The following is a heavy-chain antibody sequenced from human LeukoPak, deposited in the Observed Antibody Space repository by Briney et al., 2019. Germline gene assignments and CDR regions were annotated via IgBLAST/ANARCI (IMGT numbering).Heavy chain of an antibody. CDR3: ARAAHTTYVLGRYYYYAMDV. CDR1: GFTFSSYT. V-gene: IGHV3-30-3*01. Sequence: GGTLRLSCAASGFTFSSYTMDWVPQAPGKGLEWVARISYAGSNSYYADSVKGRFTISSDNPKNTLYLQMDSLRAEDTAVYYCARAAHTTYVLGRYYYYAMDVWGQGTTVTVSS. D-gene: IGHD3-10*01. CDR2: ISYAGSNS. J-gene: IGHJ6*02.